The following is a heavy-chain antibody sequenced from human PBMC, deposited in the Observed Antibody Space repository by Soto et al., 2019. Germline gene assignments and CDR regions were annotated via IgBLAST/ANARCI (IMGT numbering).Heavy chain of an antibody. V-gene: IGHV4-59*01. J-gene: IGHJ5*02. D-gene: IGHD6-19*01. CDR1: GGSISSYY. Sequence: SETLSLTCTVSGGSISSYYWSWIRQPPGKGLEWIGYIYCSGSTNYNPSLKSRVTISVDTSKNQFSLKLSSVTAADTAVYYCASSSIAVTLTGFDPWGQGNLVTVSS. CDR2: IYCSGST. CDR3: ASSSIAVTLTGFDP.